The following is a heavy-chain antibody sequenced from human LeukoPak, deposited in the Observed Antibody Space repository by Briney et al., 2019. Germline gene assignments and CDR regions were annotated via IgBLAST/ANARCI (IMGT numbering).Heavy chain of an antibody. CDR3: ARDQPAAIPAYPLFFLDY. D-gene: IGHD2-2*01. CDR1: GYTFTSYA. J-gene: IGHJ4*02. CDR2: INAGNGNT. Sequence: GASVYVSCKASGYTFTSYAMHWVRQAPGQRLEWMGWINAGNGNTKYSQKFQGRVTITRDTSASTAYMELSSLRSEDTAVYYCARDQPAAIPAYPLFFLDYWGQGTLVTVSS. V-gene: IGHV1-3*01.